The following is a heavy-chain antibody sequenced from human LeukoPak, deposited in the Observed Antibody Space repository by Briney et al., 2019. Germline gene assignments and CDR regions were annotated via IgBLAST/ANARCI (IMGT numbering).Heavy chain of an antibody. J-gene: IGHJ4*02. D-gene: IGHD5-24*01. CDR2: IYHSGST. CDR1: GYSISSGYY. CDR3: AREGGVEMATITLDY. V-gene: IGHV4-38-2*02. Sequence: TSETLSLTCTVSGYSISSGYYWGWIRPPPGKGLEWIGIIYHSGSTYYNPSLKSRVTISVDTSKNQFSLKLSSVTAADTAVYYCAREGGVEMATITLDYWGQGTLVTVSS.